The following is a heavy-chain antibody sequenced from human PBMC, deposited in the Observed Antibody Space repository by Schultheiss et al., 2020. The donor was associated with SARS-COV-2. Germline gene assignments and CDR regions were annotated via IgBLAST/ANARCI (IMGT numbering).Heavy chain of an antibody. J-gene: IGHJ4*02. D-gene: IGHD1-26*01. V-gene: IGHV3-74*01. Sequence: GGSLRLSCAASGFTFSNYWMHWVRQAPGKGPVWVSRINRDGSSTSHADSVKGRFTISRDNDKHTLYLQMNSLSAEDTAVYYCATRVGDTTLDHWGQGTLGTVSS. CDR2: INRDGSST. CDR3: ATRVGDTTLDH. CDR1: GFTFSNYW.